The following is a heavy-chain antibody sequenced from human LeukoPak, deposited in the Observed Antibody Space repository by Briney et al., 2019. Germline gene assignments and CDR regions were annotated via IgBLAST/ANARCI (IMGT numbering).Heavy chain of an antibody. CDR1: GFTFSSHW. CDR2: INSDGSST. D-gene: IGHD3-22*01. J-gene: IGHJ5*01. CDR3: ARDRTPYYDGKYNWFDS. V-gene: IGHV3-74*01. Sequence: PGGSLRLSCAASGFTFSSHWMHWVRQAPGKGLVWVSRINSDGSSTNYADSVKGRFTISRDNAKNSLYLQMNSLRDEDTAVYYCARDRTPYYDGKYNWFDSWGQGTLVTVSS.